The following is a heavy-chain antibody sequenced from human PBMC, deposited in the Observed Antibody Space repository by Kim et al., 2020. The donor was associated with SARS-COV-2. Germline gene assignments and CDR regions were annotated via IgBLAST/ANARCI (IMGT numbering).Heavy chain of an antibody. V-gene: IGHV3-23*01. D-gene: IGHD3-10*01. J-gene: IGHJ6*02. CDR3: ASMVRGVSEDV. Sequence: YYADSVKGRFTISRDNSKNTLYLQMNSLRAEDTAVYYCASMVRGVSEDVWGQGTTVTVSS.